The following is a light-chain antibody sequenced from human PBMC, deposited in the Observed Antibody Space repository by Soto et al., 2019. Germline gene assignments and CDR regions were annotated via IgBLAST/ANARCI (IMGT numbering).Light chain of an antibody. CDR3: TAYAVRKIWV. CDR2: EVN. CDR1: SSDVGAYNY. Sequence: QSVLTQPPSASGSPGQSVTISCTGTSSDVGAYNYVSWYQQYQGKAPKLMIYEVNKRPSGVPERFSGSKSGKTASLTVSGLQREDEADYHCTAYAVRKIWVFGGGTKLTVL. V-gene: IGLV2-8*01. J-gene: IGLJ3*02.